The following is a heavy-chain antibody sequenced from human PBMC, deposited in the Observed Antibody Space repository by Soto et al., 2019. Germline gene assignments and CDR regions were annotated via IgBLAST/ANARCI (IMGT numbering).Heavy chain of an antibody. Sequence: GGSLILSCAASGFTFSSYAMSWVRQAPGKGLEWVSAISGSGGSTYYADSVKGRFTISRDNSKNTLYLQMNSLRAEDTAVYYCARPSRFYYYYGMDVWGQGTTVTVSS. V-gene: IGHV3-23*01. CDR3: ARPSRFYYYYGMDV. CDR2: ISGSGGST. D-gene: IGHD2-2*01. J-gene: IGHJ6*02. CDR1: GFTFSSYA.